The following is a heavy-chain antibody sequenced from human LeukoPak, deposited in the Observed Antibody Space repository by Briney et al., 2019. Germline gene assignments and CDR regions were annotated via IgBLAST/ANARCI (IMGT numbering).Heavy chain of an antibody. CDR1: GFTFSSYA. CDR3: ARDLDGDYPIY. V-gene: IGHV3-30*04. J-gene: IGHJ4*02. CDR2: ISYDGSNK. Sequence: GGSLRLSCAASGFTFSSYAMHWVRQAPGKGLEWVAVISYDGSNKYYADSVKGRFTISRDNSKNTLNLQMNSLRAEDTAVYYCARDLDGDYPIYWGQGTLVTVSS. D-gene: IGHD4-17*01.